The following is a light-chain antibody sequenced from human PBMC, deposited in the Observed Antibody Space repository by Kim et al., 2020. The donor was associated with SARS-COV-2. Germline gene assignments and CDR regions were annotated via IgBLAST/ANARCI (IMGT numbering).Light chain of an antibody. Sequence: VALGQTVRITWQGDSLKSYAATWYQQKPGQAPILVIYGKNNRPSGIPDRFSGSSSGNTASLTITGTQAGDEAYYYCNSRDSNDNVVFGGGTQLTVL. CDR1: SLKSYA. J-gene: IGLJ2*01. CDR2: GKN. V-gene: IGLV3-19*01. CDR3: NSRDSNDNVV.